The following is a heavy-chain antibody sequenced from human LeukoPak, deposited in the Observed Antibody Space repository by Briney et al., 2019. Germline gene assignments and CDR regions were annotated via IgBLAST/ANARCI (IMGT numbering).Heavy chain of an antibody. V-gene: IGHV1-8*01. CDR2: MNPNSGNT. CDR3: ARGNSMVRGVINPPYYYGMDV. Sequence: ASVKVSCKASGYTFTSYDINWVRQATGQGPEWMGWMNPNSGNTGYAQKFQGRVTMTRNTSISAAYMELSSLRSEDTAVYYCARGNSMVRGVINPPYYYGMDVWGQGTTVTVSS. J-gene: IGHJ6*02. CDR1: GYTFTSYD. D-gene: IGHD3-10*01.